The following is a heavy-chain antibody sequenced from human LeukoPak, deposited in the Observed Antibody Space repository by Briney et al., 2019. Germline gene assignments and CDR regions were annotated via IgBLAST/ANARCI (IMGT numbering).Heavy chain of an antibody. V-gene: IGHV4-30-4*08. D-gene: IGHD5-18*01. J-gene: IGHJ4*02. Sequence: PSQTLSLTCTVSGCSISSGGYYWSWIRQPPGKGLEWIGYIYYSGSTYYNPSLKSRVTISVDTYKNQFSLKLSSVTAADTAVYYCARNTAMVGYFDYWGQGTLATVSS. CDR2: IYYSGST. CDR1: GCSISSGGYY. CDR3: ARNTAMVGYFDY.